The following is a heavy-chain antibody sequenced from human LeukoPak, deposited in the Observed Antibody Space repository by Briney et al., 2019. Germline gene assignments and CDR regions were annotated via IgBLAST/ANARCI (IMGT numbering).Heavy chain of an antibody. CDR1: GFSLSTSGVG. J-gene: IGHJ4*02. V-gene: IGHV2-5*01. CDR3: AHSPRGYSYGYVDY. CDR2: IYWNDDK. D-gene: IGHD5-18*01. Sequence: SGPTLVKPTQTLTLTCTFSGFSLSTSGVGVGWIRQPPGKALEWLALIYWNDDKRYSPSLKSRLTITKDTSKNQVVLTMTNMDPVDTATYYCAHSPRGYSYGYVDYWGQGTLVTVSP.